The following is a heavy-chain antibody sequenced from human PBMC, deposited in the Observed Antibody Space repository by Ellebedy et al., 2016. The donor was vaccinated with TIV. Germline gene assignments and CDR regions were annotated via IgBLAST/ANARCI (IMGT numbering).Heavy chain of an antibody. V-gene: IGHV1-46*04. Sequence: AASVKVSCKASGYTXXIYFMXSVRHPPGQGLEWMGIINPSGGSTTYAQKLQGRVTMTRDTSTSTVYMELSSLRSEDTAVYYCARARRSGWSHTPDYWGQGILVTVSS. CDR3: ARARRSGWSHTPDY. D-gene: IGHD6-19*01. CDR1: GYTXXIYF. CDR2: INPSGGST. J-gene: IGHJ4*02.